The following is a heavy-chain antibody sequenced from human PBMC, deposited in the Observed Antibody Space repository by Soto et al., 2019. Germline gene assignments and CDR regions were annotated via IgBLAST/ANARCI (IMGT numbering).Heavy chain of an antibody. Sequence: GAAVKVSCKACGGTFSSYAIGWVRQAPGQGLEWMGGIIPIFGTANYAQKFQGRVTITADESTSTAYMELSSLRSEDTAVYYCARDSHTYYYDSSGYQFDYWGQGTLVTVSS. J-gene: IGHJ4*02. V-gene: IGHV1-69*13. D-gene: IGHD3-22*01. CDR2: IIPIFGTA. CDR3: ARDSHTYYYDSSGYQFDY. CDR1: GGTFSSYA.